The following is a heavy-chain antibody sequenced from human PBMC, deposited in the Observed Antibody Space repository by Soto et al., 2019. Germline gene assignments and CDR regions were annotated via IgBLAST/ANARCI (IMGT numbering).Heavy chain of an antibody. D-gene: IGHD6-13*01. CDR2: TRNKANSYTT. J-gene: IGHJ4*02. Sequence: GGTLRLSCAASGFTFSDHYMAWVRHAPGKGLEWIGRTRNKANSYTTEYAASVKGRFPFSRDDSKSSVFLLMNTLRTEDPAVYYCARVRGSSWSLCYFDCWGQVAMVTVSS. CDR3: ARVRGSSWSLCYFDC. CDR1: GFTFSDHY. V-gene: IGHV3-72*01.